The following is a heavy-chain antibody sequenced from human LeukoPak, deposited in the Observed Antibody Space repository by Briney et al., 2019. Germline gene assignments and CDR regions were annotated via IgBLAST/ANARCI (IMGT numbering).Heavy chain of an antibody. CDR3: ARPSAPRYNWSDLGFDP. CDR1: GYTFTSYG. J-gene: IGHJ5*02. D-gene: IGHD1-20*01. Sequence: GASVKVSCKASGYTFTSYGISWVRQAPGQGLEWMGWISAYNGNTNYAQKLQGRVTMTTDTSTSTAYMELRSLRSDDTAVYYCARPSAPRYNWSDLGFDPWGQGTLVTVSS. V-gene: IGHV1-18*01. CDR2: ISAYNGNT.